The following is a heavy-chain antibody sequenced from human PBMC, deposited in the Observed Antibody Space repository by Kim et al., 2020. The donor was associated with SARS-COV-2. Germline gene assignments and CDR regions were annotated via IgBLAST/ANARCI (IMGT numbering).Heavy chain of an antibody. V-gene: IGHV3-23*01. D-gene: IGHD6-6*01. Sequence: GGSLRLSCAASGFTFSTSAMSWVRQAPGKGPEWVSAISASGRTTYYADSVKGRCSISRDNSKNTLYLEMFRLRAEDTAVYYCAKDLHDLIHEYYFDSWG. CDR3: AKDLHDLIHEYYFDS. CDR2: ISASGRTT. J-gene: IGHJ4*01. CDR1: GFTFSTSA.